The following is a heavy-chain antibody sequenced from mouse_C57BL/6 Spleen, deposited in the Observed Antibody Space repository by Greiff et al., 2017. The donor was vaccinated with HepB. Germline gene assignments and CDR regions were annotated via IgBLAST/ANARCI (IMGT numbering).Heavy chain of an antibody. D-gene: IGHD1-1*01. CDR1: GYTFTSYW. V-gene: IGHV1-64*01. Sequence: QVQLKHPGAELVKPGASVKLSCKASGYTFTSYWMHWVKQRPGQGLEWIGMIHPNSGSTNYNEKFKSKATLTVDKSSSTAYMQLSSLTSEDSAVYYCARGPTVVATGYFDYWGQGTTLTVSS. J-gene: IGHJ2*01. CDR3: ARGPTVVATGYFDY. CDR2: IHPNSGST.